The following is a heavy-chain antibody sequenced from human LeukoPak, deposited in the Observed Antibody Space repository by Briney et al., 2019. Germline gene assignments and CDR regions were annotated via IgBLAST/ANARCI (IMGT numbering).Heavy chain of an antibody. D-gene: IGHD2-2*01. CDR1: GGSFSGYY. CDR3: ARGDAGYCSSTSCYAFRWFDP. V-gene: IGHV4-34*01. J-gene: IGHJ5*02. Sequence: PSETLSLTCAVYGGSFSGYYWSWIRQPPGKGLEWIGEINHSGSTNYNPSLKSRATISVDTSKNQFPLKLSSVTAADTAVYYCARGDAGYCSSTSCYAFRWFDPWGQGTLVTVSS. CDR2: INHSGST.